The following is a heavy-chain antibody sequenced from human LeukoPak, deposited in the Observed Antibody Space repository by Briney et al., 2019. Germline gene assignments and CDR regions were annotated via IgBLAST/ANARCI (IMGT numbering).Heavy chain of an antibody. J-gene: IGHJ4*02. CDR3: ARGDWGPLAY. Sequence: GGSLRLSCAASGFTVSSNDMSWVRQTPGKGLEWVSIIYSGGNTYYADSVKGRFTISRDNSKNTLYLQMNSLRAEDTAVFYCARGDWGPLAYWGQGTLVTVSS. V-gene: IGHV3-66*01. CDR1: GFTVSSND. D-gene: IGHD7-27*01. CDR2: IYSGGNT.